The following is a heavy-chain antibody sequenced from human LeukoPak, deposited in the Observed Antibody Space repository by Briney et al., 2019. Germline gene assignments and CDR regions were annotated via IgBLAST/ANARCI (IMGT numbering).Heavy chain of an antibody. CDR1: GFTFSSYG. CDR3: AKGYCSSTSCYSFDY. Sequence: GGSLRLSCAASGFTFSSYGMHWVRQAPGKGLEWVAFIRYDGSNKYYADSVKGRFTISRDNSKNTLYLQMNSLRAEDTAVYYCAKGYCSSTSCYSFDYWGQGTLVTVSS. CDR2: IRYDGSNK. D-gene: IGHD2-2*01. J-gene: IGHJ4*02. V-gene: IGHV3-30*02.